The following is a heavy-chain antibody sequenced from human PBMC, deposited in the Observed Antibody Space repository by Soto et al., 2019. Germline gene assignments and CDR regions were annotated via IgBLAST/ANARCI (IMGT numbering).Heavy chain of an antibody. D-gene: IGHD6-19*01. CDR2: IYYSGST. CDR1: GGSVSSGSYY. CDR3: ARTASTVAGTVNYYYYYGMDV. V-gene: IGHV4-61*01. Sequence: SETLSLTCTVSGGSVSSGSYYWSWIRQPPGKGLEWIGYIYYSGSTNYNPSLKSRVTISVDTSKNQFSLKLSSVTAADTAVYYCARTASTVAGTVNYYYYYGMDVWGQGTTVTVSS. J-gene: IGHJ6*02.